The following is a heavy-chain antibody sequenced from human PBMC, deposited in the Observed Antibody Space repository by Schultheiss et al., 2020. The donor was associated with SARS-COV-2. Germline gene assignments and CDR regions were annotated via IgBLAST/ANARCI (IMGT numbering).Heavy chain of an antibody. V-gene: IGHV4-59*12. Sequence: SETLSLTCTVSGGSISSYYWSWIRQPPGKGLEWIGYIYYSGSTYYNPSLKSRVTISVDRSKNQFSLKLSSVTAADTAVYYCARDSYDSSQDWYFDLWGRGTLVTVSS. CDR1: GGSISSYY. J-gene: IGHJ2*01. CDR3: ARDSYDSSQDWYFDL. D-gene: IGHD3-22*01. CDR2: IYYSGST.